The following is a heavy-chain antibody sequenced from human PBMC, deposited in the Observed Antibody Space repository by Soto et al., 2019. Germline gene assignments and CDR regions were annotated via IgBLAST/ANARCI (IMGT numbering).Heavy chain of an antibody. CDR3: ARAYGAGSFDF. CDR1: GYTFRSYD. V-gene: IGHV1-8*01. CDR2: VNPNTGNT. Sequence: QVQLVQSGAEVKKPGASVKVSCTGSGYTFRSYDIHWVRQATGQGLEWMGWVNPNTGNTGYAHKFQGRVTMTRDMSKSSAYMEVNSPTADDTAIYYCARAYGAGSFDFWGQGTLVSVSS. D-gene: IGHD3-10*01. J-gene: IGHJ5*01.